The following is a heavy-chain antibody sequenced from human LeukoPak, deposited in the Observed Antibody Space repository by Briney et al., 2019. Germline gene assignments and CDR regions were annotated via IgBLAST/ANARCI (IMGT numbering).Heavy chain of an antibody. D-gene: IGHD3-3*01. CDR1: GFTFSSYA. J-gene: IGHJ4*02. Sequence: PGGSLRLSCAASGFTFSSYAMSWVRQAPGKGLEWVGRTRNKANSYTTEYAASVKGRFTISRDDSKNSLYLQMNSLKTEDTAVYYCASPPIYDFWSGYYLHWGQGTLVTVSS. CDR2: TRNKANSYTT. CDR3: ASPPIYDFWSGYYLH. V-gene: IGHV3-72*01.